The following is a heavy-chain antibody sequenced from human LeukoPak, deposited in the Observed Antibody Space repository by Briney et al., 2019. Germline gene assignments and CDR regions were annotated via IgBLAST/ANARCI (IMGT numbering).Heavy chain of an antibody. CDR2: IYSGGNI. J-gene: IGHJ4*02. D-gene: IGHD2-21*01. CDR1: GFTVSSND. V-gene: IGHV3-53*01. CDR3: TRHRVISTRDFEY. Sequence: GGSLRLSCAASGFTVSSNDMSWVRQAPGKGLEWVSVIYSGGNIYYADSVKGRFTISRDNSKNTLYLQMNSLRAEDTAVYYCTRHRVISTRDFEYWGQGTLVTASS.